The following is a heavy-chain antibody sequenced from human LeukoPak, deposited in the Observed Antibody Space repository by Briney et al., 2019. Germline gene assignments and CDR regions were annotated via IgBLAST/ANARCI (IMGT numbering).Heavy chain of an antibody. D-gene: IGHD3-3*01. CDR1: GFIFGNYR. Sequence: PGGSLRLSCATSGFIFGNYRMHWVRQAPGKGLVWVSRINSDGSGTDYAESVKGRFTISRDNAKNTLYLHMSSLRVEDTAVYYCARVLRIFGVVIAAYYGMDVWGQGTTVTASS. J-gene: IGHJ6*02. V-gene: IGHV3-74*01. CDR2: INSDGSGT. CDR3: ARVLRIFGVVIAAYYGMDV.